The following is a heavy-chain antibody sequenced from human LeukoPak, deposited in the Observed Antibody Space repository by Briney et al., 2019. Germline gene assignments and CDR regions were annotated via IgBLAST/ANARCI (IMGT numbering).Heavy chain of an antibody. CDR2: ISSSSSYI. V-gene: IGHV3-21*01. CDR3: ARRSLGDYYFDY. CDR1: GFTFSSYS. D-gene: IGHD2-21*02. Sequence: PGGSLRLSCAASGFTFSSYSMNWVRQAPGKGLEWVSSISSSSSYIYYADSVKGRFTTSRDSAKNSLYLQMNSLRAEDTAVYYCARRSLGDYYFDYWGQGTLVTVSS. J-gene: IGHJ4*02.